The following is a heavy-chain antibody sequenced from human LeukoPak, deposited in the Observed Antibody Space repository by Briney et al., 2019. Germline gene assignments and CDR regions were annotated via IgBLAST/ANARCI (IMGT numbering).Heavy chain of an antibody. Sequence: PGGSLRLSCAASGFTFSSYAMSWVRQAPGKGLEWVSAISGSGGSTYYADSVKGRFTISRDDAENSLSLQMNSLRAEDTAVYYCVRGPDYGARSDYLDSWGQGTLVTVSS. J-gene: IGHJ4*02. V-gene: IGHV3-23*01. CDR3: VRGPDYGARSDYLDS. CDR1: GFTFSSYA. CDR2: ISGSGGST. D-gene: IGHD3-10*01.